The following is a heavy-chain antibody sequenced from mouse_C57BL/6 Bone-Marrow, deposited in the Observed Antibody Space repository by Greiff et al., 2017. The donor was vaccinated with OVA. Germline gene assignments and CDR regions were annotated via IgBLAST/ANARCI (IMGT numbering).Heavy chain of an antibody. CDR2: IRNKANGYTT. CDR1: GFTFTDYY. CDR3: ARYRLLRFMDY. V-gene: IGHV7-3*01. D-gene: IGHD1-1*01. J-gene: IGHJ4*01. Sequence: EVKLMESGGGLVQPGGSLSLSCAASGFTFTDYYMSWVRQPPGKALEWLGFIRNKANGYTTEYSASVKGRFTISRDNSQSILYLQMNALRDEDSDTYYCARYRLLRFMDYWGQGTSVTVSS.